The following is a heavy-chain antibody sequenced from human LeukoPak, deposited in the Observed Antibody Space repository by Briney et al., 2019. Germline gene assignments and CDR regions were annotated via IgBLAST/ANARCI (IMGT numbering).Heavy chain of an antibody. Sequence: GGSLRLSCAASGFTVSYNYMSWVRQAPGKGLEWASVIYSGGSPYYADSVKGRFTISGDNSKNTLCLQMNSLRAEDTAVYYCARAAGPYYDTSTRRPFDIWGQGTRITVSS. J-gene: IGHJ3*02. CDR3: ARAAGPYYDTSTRRPFDI. CDR1: GFTVSYNY. D-gene: IGHD3-22*01. V-gene: IGHV3-66*01. CDR2: IYSGGSP.